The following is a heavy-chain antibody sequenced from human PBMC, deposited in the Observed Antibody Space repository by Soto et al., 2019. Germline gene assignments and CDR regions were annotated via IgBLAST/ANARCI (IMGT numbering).Heavy chain of an antibody. CDR3: ARVFYDILTKTNWFDP. J-gene: IGHJ5*02. Sequence: LSLTCSVSGASMRSGNYYWTWIRQHPGKALEWAGSIFYTGSTYYNSSLKSRLTMSVDASRNQFSLKMTSVTSADTAVYYCARVFYDILTKTNWFDPWGQGTLVTVSS. V-gene: IGHV4-31*03. CDR1: GASMRSGNYY. CDR2: IFYTGST. D-gene: IGHD3-9*01.